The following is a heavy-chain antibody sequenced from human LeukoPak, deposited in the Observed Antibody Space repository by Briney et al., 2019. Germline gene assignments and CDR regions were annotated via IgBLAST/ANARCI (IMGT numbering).Heavy chain of an antibody. CDR1: GGSISSYY. D-gene: IGHD5-18*01. CDR3: AMASGYYVNH. CDR2: IYYSA. V-gene: IGHV4-59*01. Sequence: SETLSLTCSVSGGSISSYYWSWIRQPPGKGPEWIGYIYYSANYNPSLKSRVTISVDRSKNQFSLNLTSVTAADTAVYYCAMASGYYVNHWGQGTLVTVSS. J-gene: IGHJ5*02.